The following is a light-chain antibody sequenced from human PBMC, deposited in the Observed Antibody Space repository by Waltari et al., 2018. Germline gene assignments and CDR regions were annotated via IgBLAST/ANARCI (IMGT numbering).Light chain of an antibody. CDR3: MQHKALPRT. CDR2: GGS. Sequence: DIVMTQTPLSLPVTPGEPASISCRSSQILLHTDGYTYLDWYLQKPGQSPQLLIYGGSNRASGVPDRFSGSGSGTDFTLKISKVEAEDVGVYYCMQHKALPRTFGQGTKVEIK. J-gene: IGKJ1*01. V-gene: IGKV2-40*01. CDR1: QILLHTDGYTY.